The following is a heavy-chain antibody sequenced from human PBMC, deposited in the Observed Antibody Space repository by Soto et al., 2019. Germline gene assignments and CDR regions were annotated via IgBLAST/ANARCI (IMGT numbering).Heavy chain of an antibody. CDR3: ARAPFSSSVMYREYYYYGMDV. J-gene: IGHJ6*02. CDR2: IIPIFDTA. Sequence: QVQLVQSGAEVKKPGSSVKVSCKASGGTFSSYAISWVRQAPGQGLEWMGGIIPIFDTANYAQKFQGRVTITADKSTSTAYMELSSLRSEDTAVYYCARAPFSSSVMYREYYYYGMDVWGQGTTVTVSS. D-gene: IGHD6-6*01. CDR1: GGTFSSYA. V-gene: IGHV1-69*06.